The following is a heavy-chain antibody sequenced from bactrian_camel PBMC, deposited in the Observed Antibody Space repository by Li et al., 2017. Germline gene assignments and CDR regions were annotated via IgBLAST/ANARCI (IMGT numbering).Heavy chain of an antibody. CDR2: MYTGFGGGNI. CDR1: GYTYSGNC. D-gene: IGHD6*01. V-gene: IGHV3S1*01. J-gene: IGHJ6*01. CDR3: AADLPPYGSSCPGSLGY. Sequence: HVQLVESGGGSVVAGGSLRLSCAASGYTYSGNCMAWFRQPPGKEREGVAAMYTGFGGGNIYYDDSVKGRFTISQDNSENTLYLQMNSLKPEDTAVYYCAADLPPYGSSCPGSLGYWGQGTQVTVS.